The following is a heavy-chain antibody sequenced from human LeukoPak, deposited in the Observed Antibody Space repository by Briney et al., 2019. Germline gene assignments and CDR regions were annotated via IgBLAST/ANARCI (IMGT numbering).Heavy chain of an antibody. CDR3: ARESSIYGSGTDAFDI. Sequence: SETLSLTCTVSGGSISSGDYYWSWIRQPPGKGLEWIGYIYYSGSTYHNPSLKSRVTISVDTSKNQFSLKLSSVTAADTAVYYCARESSIYGSGTDAFDIWGQGTMVTVSS. CDR1: GGSISSGDYY. V-gene: IGHV4-30-4*01. D-gene: IGHD3-10*01. J-gene: IGHJ3*02. CDR2: IYYSGST.